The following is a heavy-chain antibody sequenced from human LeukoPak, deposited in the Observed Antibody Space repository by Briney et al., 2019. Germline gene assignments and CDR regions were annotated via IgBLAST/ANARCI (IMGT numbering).Heavy chain of an antibody. Sequence: PGGSLRLSCAASGFTFSDYYMSWIRQAPGKGLEWVSYISSSGSTIYYADSVKGRFTISRDNAKNSLYLQMNSLRAEDTAVYYCARDLVMSGSYAPPGTTDYWGQGTLVTVSS. CDR2: ISSSGSTI. D-gene: IGHD1-26*01. CDR3: ARDLVMSGSYAPPGTTDY. CDR1: GFTFSDYY. J-gene: IGHJ4*02. V-gene: IGHV3-11*04.